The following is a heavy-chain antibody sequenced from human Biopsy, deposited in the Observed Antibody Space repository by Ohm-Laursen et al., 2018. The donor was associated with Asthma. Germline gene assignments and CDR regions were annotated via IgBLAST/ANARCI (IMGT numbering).Heavy chain of an antibody. CDR1: GYTFIHFA. CDR3: ARTYYDFLTGQVNDAFAL. J-gene: IGHJ3*01. CDR2: INACDGNT. V-gene: IGHV1-3*01. Sequence: SVKVSCKASGYTFIHFAIHWVRQAPGQRLEWMGWINACDGNTKYAQKFQGRVTITRDTSASTAYMDLRSLRSEDTAMYYCARTYYDFLTGQVNDAFALWGQGTMVTVSS. D-gene: IGHD3-9*01.